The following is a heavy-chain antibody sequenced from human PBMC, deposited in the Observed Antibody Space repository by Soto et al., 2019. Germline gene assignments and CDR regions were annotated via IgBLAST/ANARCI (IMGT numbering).Heavy chain of an antibody. CDR1: GFTFSSYA. V-gene: IGHV3-30-3*01. CDR2: ISYDGSNK. Sequence: QVQLVESGGGVVQPGRSLRLSCAASGFTFSSYAMHWVRQAPGKGLEWVAVISYDGSNKYYADSVKGRFTISRDNSKNTLYLQMHSLRAEDTAVYYCARDQSAGSYYYYGMDVWGQGTTVTVSS. CDR3: ARDQSAGSYYYYGMDV. J-gene: IGHJ6*02. D-gene: IGHD1-26*01.